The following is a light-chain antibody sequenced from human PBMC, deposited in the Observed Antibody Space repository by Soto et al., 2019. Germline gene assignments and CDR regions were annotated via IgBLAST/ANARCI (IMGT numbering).Light chain of an antibody. CDR2: KAS. CDR1: QSISSW. CDR3: QQYSSYSRT. V-gene: IGKV1-5*03. J-gene: IGKJ1*01. Sequence: DIQMTQSPSTLSASVEDRVTITCRASQSISSWLAWYQQKPGKAPKLLIYKASSLESGVPSRFSGSGSGTEFTLTISSLQPDDFATYYCQQYSSYSRTFGQGTKVEVK.